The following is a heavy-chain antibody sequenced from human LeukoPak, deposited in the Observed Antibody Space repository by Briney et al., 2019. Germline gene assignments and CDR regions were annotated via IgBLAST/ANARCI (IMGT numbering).Heavy chain of an antibody. V-gene: IGHV3-23*01. CDR2: IGGSGGST. CDR1: VFNLSYYA. J-gene: IGHJ4*02. CDR3: AREDKATIYD. Sequence: PGGSPRLSCAAPVFNLSYYAMSWVRQAPGKGLEWVSSIGGSGGSTYYADSVKGRFTISRDNAKNSLYLQMNSLRADDTAVYYCAREDKATIYDWGQGTLVTVSS. D-gene: IGHD5-24*01.